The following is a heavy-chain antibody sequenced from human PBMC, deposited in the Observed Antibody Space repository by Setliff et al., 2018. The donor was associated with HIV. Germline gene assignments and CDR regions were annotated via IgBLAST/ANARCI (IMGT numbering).Heavy chain of an antibody. Sequence: SETLSLTCSVSGYSINTAYYWGWIRQSPGKGLEWIGGSHHSGSTHYNPSLKSRVRISLDTSKNQFSLKLSSVTAADTAVYYCARHDCGGNCDINWFDPWGQGTLVTVSS. CDR3: ARHDCGGNCDINWFDP. V-gene: IGHV4-38-2*01. CDR1: GYSINTAYY. D-gene: IGHD2-21*02. J-gene: IGHJ5*02. CDR2: SHHSGST.